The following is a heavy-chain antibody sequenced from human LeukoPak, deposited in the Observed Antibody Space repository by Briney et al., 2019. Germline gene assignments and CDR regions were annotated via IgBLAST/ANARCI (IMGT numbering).Heavy chain of an antibody. D-gene: IGHD3-9*01. CDR1: GVTFSDYY. Sequence: GGSLRLSCAATGVTFSDYYMSLIRQAPGKGLEWVSYISSSGSTIYYADSVKGRFTISRDNAKNSLYLQMNSLRAEDTAVYYCAREKLRYFDWLISEHDAFDIWGQGTMVTVSS. CDR3: AREKLRYFDWLISEHDAFDI. CDR2: ISSSGSTI. V-gene: IGHV3-11*01. J-gene: IGHJ3*02.